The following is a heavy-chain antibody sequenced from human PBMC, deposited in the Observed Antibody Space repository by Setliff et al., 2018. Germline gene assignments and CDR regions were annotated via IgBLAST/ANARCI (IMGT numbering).Heavy chain of an antibody. CDR3: ARGYRGYYNFWSGSQGANWFDP. D-gene: IGHD3-3*01. CDR1: GGTFSSYA. J-gene: IGHJ5*02. CDR2: IIPIFGTA. V-gene: IGHV1-69*13. Sequence: SVKVSCKASGGTFSSYAISWVRQAPGQGLEWMGGIIPIFGTANYARKFQGRVTITADESTSTAYMELSSLRSEDTAVYYCARGYRGYYNFWSGSQGANWFDPWGQGTLVTVSS.